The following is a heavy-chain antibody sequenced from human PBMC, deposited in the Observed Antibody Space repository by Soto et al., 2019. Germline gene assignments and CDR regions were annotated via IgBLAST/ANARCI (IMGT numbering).Heavy chain of an antibody. CDR1: GFTFGDYA. J-gene: IGHJ3*02. Sequence: GGSLRLSCTASGFTFGDYAMSWFRQAPGKGLEWVGFIRSKAYGGTTEYAASVKGRFTISRDDSKSIAYLQMNSLKTEDTAVYYCSTLEGLRGFLDAFDIWGQGTMVTVSS. CDR3: STLEGLRGFLDAFDI. V-gene: IGHV3-49*03. CDR2: IRSKAYGGTT. D-gene: IGHD3-3*01.